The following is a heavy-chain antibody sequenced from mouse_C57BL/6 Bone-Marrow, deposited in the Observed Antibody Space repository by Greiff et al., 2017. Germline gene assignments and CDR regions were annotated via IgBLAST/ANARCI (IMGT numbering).Heavy chain of an antibody. CDR3: ARVNCGNQAWFAY. J-gene: IGHJ3*01. V-gene: IGHV5-15*01. D-gene: IGHD2-1*01. Sequence: EVKLMESGGGLVQPGGSLKLSCAASGFTFSDYGMAWVRQAPRKGPEWVAFISNLAYSIYYADTVTGRFTISRENAKNTLYLEMSSLRSEDTAMYYCARVNCGNQAWFAYWGQGTLVTVSA. CDR2: ISNLAYSI. CDR1: GFTFSDYG.